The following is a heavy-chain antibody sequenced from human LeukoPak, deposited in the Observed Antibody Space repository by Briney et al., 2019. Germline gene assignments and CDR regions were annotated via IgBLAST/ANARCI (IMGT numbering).Heavy chain of an antibody. CDR2: ISYDGSNK. CDR1: GFTFSSYA. V-gene: IGHV3-30*04. D-gene: IGHD6-6*01. J-gene: IGHJ4*02. Sequence: GGSLRLSCAASGFTFSSYAMHWVRQAPGKGLEWVAVISYDGSNKYYADSVKGRFTISRDNSKNTLYLQMDSLRAEDTAVYHCARDYSSSSRYFDYWGQGTLVTVSS. CDR3: ARDYSSSSRYFDY.